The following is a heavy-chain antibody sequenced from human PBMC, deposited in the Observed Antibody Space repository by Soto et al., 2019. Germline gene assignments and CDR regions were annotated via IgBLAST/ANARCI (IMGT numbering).Heavy chain of an antibody. CDR2: IYHSGST. CDR1: GGSISSSNW. CDR3: ASVRGGYYYAMDV. D-gene: IGHD3-10*02. J-gene: IGHJ6*02. V-gene: IGHV4-4*02. Sequence: VQLEESGPGLVKPSGTLSLTCAVSGGSISSSNWWRWVRQPPGKGLEWIGEIYHSGSTNYNPSLKSRVTISVDKSKNQFSLKLSSVTAADTAVYYCASVRGGYYYAMDVWGQGTTVTVSS.